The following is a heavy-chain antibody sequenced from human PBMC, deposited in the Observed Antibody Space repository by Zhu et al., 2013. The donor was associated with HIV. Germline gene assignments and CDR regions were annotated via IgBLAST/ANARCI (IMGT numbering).Heavy chain of an antibody. V-gene: IGHV1-18*01. CDR1: GGTFSSYA. CDR2: ISGHNGNT. Sequence: QVQLVQSGAEVKKPGSSVKVSCKASGGTFSSYAISWVRQAPGQGLEWMGWISGHNGNTNYAQKFRDRVTLTTDRPTGTAYMELKRLTSDDTAIYYCARDSVVGANRGAFDIWGQGTMVTVSS. D-gene: IGHD1-26*01. J-gene: IGHJ3*02. CDR3: ARDSVVGANRGAFDI.